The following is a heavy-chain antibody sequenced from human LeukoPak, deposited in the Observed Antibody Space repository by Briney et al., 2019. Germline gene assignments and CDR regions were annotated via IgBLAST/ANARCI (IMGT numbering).Heavy chain of an antibody. CDR1: GYTFTTYG. CDR3: ARIAVAGGGLYYFDY. Sequence: ASVKVSCKASGYTFTTYGINWVRQAPGQGLEWMGWISTDNGNTHYAQNLQGRVTLTTDISTTTAYMELSRLRSDDTAVYYCARIAVAGGGLYYFDYWGQGTLVTVSS. D-gene: IGHD6-19*01. V-gene: IGHV1-18*01. CDR2: ISTDNGNT. J-gene: IGHJ4*02.